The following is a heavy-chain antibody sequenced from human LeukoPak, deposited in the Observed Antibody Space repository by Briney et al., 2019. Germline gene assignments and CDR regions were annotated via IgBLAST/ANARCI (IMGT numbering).Heavy chain of an antibody. CDR1: GGSISSYY. CDR3: ARGGPYGDYGL. CDR2: IYYSGST. D-gene: IGHD4-17*01. J-gene: IGHJ4*02. Sequence: SETLSLTCTVSGGSISSYYWSWIRQHPGKGLEWIGYIYYSGSTYYNPSLKSRVTISVDTSKNQFSLKLNSVTAADTAVYYCARGGPYGDYGLWGQGTLVTVSS. V-gene: IGHV4-59*06.